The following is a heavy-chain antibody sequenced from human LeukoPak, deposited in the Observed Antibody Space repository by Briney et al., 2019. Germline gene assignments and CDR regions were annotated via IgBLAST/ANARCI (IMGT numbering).Heavy chain of an antibody. CDR3: ARDPYNYDRSGYKLDSYFDY. Sequence: GGSLRLSCTVSGFTFSNYWMSWVRQAPGKWLEWVANIEQHGSEKWYVDSVRGRFTISRDNAKNSLYLQMNSLRAEDTAVYYCARDPYNYDRSGYKLDSYFDYWGQGTLVTVSS. V-gene: IGHV3-7*01. J-gene: IGHJ4*02. D-gene: IGHD3-22*01. CDR2: IEQHGSEK. CDR1: GFTFSNYW.